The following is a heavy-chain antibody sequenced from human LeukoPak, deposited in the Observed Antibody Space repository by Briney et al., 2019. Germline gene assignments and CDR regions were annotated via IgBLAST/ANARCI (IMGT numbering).Heavy chain of an antibody. Sequence: ASVKVSCKASGYTFTSYGISWVRQAPGQGLEWMGWISAYNGNTNYAQKLQGRVTMTTDTSTSTAYMELRSLRSDDTAVYYCARDPGNYYDSSGYLSPYGYWGQGTLVTVSS. CDR2: ISAYNGNT. CDR3: ARDPGNYYDSSGYLSPYGY. V-gene: IGHV1-18*01. D-gene: IGHD3-22*01. J-gene: IGHJ4*02. CDR1: GYTFTSYG.